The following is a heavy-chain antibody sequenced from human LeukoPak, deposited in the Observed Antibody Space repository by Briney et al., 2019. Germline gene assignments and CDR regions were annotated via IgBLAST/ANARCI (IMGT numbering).Heavy chain of an antibody. Sequence: SETLSHTCAVYGGSFSGYYWSWIRQPPGKGLEWIGEINHSGSTNYNPSLKSRVTISVDTSKNQFSLKLSSVTAADTAVYYCARLKVRAGTTVYFDYWGQGTLVTVSS. V-gene: IGHV4-34*01. CDR3: ARLKVRAGTTVYFDY. CDR1: GGSFSGYY. J-gene: IGHJ4*02. D-gene: IGHD1-7*01. CDR2: INHSGST.